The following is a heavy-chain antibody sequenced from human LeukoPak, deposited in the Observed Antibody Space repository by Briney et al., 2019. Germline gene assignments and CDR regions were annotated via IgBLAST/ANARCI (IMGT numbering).Heavy chain of an antibody. CDR1: GFTFSSYV. CDR3: AKRRAVAALDF. CDR2: ISDSSGTR. V-gene: IGHV3-23*01. Sequence: GGSLRLSCAAPGFTFSSYVMSWVRQAPGKGLEWVSSISDSSGTRLYADSVKGRFTISRDNSKNTVYLQMNSLRAEDTALYYCAKRRAVAALDFWGQGALVTVSS. J-gene: IGHJ4*02. D-gene: IGHD6-19*01.